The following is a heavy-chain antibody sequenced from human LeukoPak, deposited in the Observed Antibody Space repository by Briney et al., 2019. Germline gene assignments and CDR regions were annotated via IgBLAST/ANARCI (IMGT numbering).Heavy chain of an antibody. D-gene: IGHD3-10*01. J-gene: IGHJ6*03. Sequence: GGSLRLSCAASGFPFSTSGMSWVRQAPGKGLEWVSAISGSGGRTYYADSVKGRFTISGDNSKNTLYLQMNRLRAEDTAVYYCAKGGAVSSKSITMIRGTRRYYYYMDVWGKGTTVTISS. CDR1: GFPFSTSG. V-gene: IGHV3-23*01. CDR2: ISGSGGRT. CDR3: AKGGAVSSKSITMIRGTRRYYYYMDV.